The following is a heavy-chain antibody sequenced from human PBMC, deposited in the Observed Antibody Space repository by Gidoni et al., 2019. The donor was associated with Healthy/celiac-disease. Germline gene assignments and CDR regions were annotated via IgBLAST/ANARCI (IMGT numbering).Heavy chain of an antibody. CDR2: IISKANSYAT. V-gene: IGHV3-73*01. CDR1: GFTFSGCA. Sequence: EVQLVESGGGLVQPGGSLKLSCAASGFTFSGCAMHWVRPASGKGLEWFGRIISKANSYATAYAASVKGRFTISRDDSKNTAYLQMNSLKTEDTAVYYRTRQYYDSSGYNPAGDYWGQGTLVTVSS. D-gene: IGHD3-22*01. J-gene: IGHJ4*02. CDR3: TRQYYDSSGYNPAGDY.